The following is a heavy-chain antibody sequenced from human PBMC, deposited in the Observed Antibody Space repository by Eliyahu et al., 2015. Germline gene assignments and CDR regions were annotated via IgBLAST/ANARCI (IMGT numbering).Heavy chain of an antibody. J-gene: IGHJ6*02. CDR3: ARDRPYYDILTGADYYYGMDV. D-gene: IGHD3-9*01. CDR1: GFTFSSXX. Sequence: EVQLVESGGGLVKPGGSLRLSCAASGFTFSSXXMXWVRQAPGKGLEWVSSISSSSSYIYYADSVKGRFTITRDNAKNSLYVQMNSLRAEDTAVYYCARDRPYYDILTGADYYYGMDVWGQGTTVTVSS. CDR2: ISSSSSYI. V-gene: IGHV3-21*01.